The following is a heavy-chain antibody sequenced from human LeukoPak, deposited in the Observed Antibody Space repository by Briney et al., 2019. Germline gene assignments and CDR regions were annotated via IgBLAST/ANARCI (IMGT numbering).Heavy chain of an antibody. D-gene: IGHD2-2*01. CDR3: ARGRMCSSTSCYHNWFDP. Sequence: PSETLSFTCAVYGGSFSGYYWSWIRQPPGKGLEWIGEINHSGSTNYNPSLKSRVTISVDTSKNQFSLKLSSVTAADTAVYYCARGRMCSSTSCYHNWFDPWGQGTLVTVSS. J-gene: IGHJ5*02. V-gene: IGHV4-34*01. CDR1: GGSFSGYY. CDR2: INHSGST.